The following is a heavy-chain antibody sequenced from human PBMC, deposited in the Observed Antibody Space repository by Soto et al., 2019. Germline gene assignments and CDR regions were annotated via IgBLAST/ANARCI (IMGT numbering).Heavy chain of an antibody. CDR1: GDSVSSNSAA. CDR3: VREWWLGRSSNYYGMDV. CDR2: TYYRSKWYN. J-gene: IGHJ6*02. D-gene: IGHD2-15*01. Sequence: SQTLSLTCAISGDSVSSNSAAWNWIRQSPSRGLEWLGRTYYRSKWYNDYAVSVKSRITVNPDTSKNQFSLQMNSVTPEDTAVYYCVREWWLGRSSNYYGMDVWGQGTTVTV. V-gene: IGHV6-1*01.